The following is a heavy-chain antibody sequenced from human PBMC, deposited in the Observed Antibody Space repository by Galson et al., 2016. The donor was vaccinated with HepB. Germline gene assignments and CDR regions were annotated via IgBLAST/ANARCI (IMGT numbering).Heavy chain of an antibody. CDR1: GFVFSNFG. D-gene: IGHD1-1*01. CDR2: ISTRRTT. V-gene: IGHV3-23*01. CDR3: AKERLVRRIFDH. Sequence: SLRLSCAASGFVFSNFGLSWVRQAPGKGLEWVASISTRRTTYYSDSVQGQFTLSRDNSNNTLYLQMNGLRAEDTAVYYCAKERLVRRIFDHWGQGTLLTVSS. J-gene: IGHJ4*02.